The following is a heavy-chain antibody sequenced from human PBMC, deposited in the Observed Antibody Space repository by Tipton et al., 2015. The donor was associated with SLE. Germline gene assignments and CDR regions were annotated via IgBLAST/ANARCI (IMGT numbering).Heavy chain of an antibody. CDR1: GGSFSGYY. CDR2: IYDSGTT. CDR3: ARERGGGAPFAS. D-gene: IGHD2-21*01. Sequence: LRLSCTVSGGSFSGYYWNWIRQPPGKGLEWIGYIYDSGTTNFNPSLKSRVIISEDTSKNQFSLNLSSVTAADTAVYFCARERGGGAPFASGGQGPLAPV. V-gene: IGHV4-59*12. J-gene: IGHJ4*02.